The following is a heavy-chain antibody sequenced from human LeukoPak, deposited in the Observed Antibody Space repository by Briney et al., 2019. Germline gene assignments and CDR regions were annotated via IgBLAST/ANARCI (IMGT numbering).Heavy chain of an antibody. CDR3: ARQSGSWAPQGDY. Sequence: PSETLSLTCAVSGYSISSGYYWGWIRQPPGKGLEWIGSIHHSGSTYYNPSLKSRVTISVDTSKNQFSLKLRSVTAADTAVYYCARQSGSWAPQGDYWGQGTLVTVSS. CDR1: GYSISSGYY. D-gene: IGHD6-13*01. CDR2: IHHSGST. V-gene: IGHV4-38-2*01. J-gene: IGHJ4*02.